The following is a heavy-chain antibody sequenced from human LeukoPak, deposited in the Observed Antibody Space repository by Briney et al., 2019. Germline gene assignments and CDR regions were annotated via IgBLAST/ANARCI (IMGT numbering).Heavy chain of an antibody. CDR1: GGSISSYY. D-gene: IGHD3-22*01. CDR3: ARVYYYDSSGYWVYYFDY. Sequence: PSETLSLTCTVSGGSISSYYWSWIRQTPGKGLEWIGYIYYSGSTNYNPSLKSRVTISVDTSKNQFSLKLSSVTAADTAVYYCARVYYYDSSGYWVYYFDYWGQGTLVTVSS. CDR2: IYYSGST. J-gene: IGHJ4*02. V-gene: IGHV4-59*01.